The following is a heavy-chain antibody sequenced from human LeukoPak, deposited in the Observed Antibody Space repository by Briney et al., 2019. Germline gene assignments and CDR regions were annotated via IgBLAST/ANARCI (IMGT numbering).Heavy chain of an antibody. CDR3: AKAHWAGMQLWRANPLDY. CDR2: ISGDGGST. CDR1: GFTFDDYA. D-gene: IGHD5-18*01. J-gene: IGHJ4*02. Sequence: PGGSLRLSCAASGFTFDDYAMHWVRQAPGKGLEWVSLISGDGGSTYYADSVKGRFTISRDNSKNSLYLQMNSLRTEDTALYYCAKAHWAGMQLWRANPLDYWGQGTLVTVSS. V-gene: IGHV3-43*02.